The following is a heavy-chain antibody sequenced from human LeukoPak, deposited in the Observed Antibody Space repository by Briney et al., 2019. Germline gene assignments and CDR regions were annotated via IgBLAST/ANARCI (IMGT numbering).Heavy chain of an antibody. V-gene: IGHV1-69*04. CDR2: IIPIFGIA. CDR1: GGTFSSYA. Sequence: GASVKVSCKASGGTFSSYAISWVRQAPGQGLEWMGRIIPIFGIANYAQKFQGRVTITADKSTSTAYMELSSLRSEDTAVYYCARDRYSYGSATPFDYWGHGTLVTVSS. J-gene: IGHJ4*01. CDR3: ARDRYSYGSATPFDY. D-gene: IGHD5-18*01.